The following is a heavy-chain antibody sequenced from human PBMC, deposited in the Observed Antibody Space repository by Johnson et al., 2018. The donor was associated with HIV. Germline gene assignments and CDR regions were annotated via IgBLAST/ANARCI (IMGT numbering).Heavy chain of an antibody. V-gene: IGHV3-72*01. Sequence: QLVESGGGLVQPGGSLRLSCAASGFTFSDHYMDWVRQAPGKGLEWVGRTRNKANSYTTEYAASGKGRFTISRDDSKNSLYLQMNSLKTEDTAVYYCARGGLGGIGVPDAFDIWGQGTMVTVSS. CDR2: TRNKANSYTT. CDR3: ARGGLGGIGVPDAFDI. D-gene: IGHD6-19*01. CDR1: GFTFSDHY. J-gene: IGHJ3*02.